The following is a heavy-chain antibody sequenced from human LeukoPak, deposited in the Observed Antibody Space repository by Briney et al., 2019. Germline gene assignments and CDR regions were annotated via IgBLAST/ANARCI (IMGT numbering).Heavy chain of an antibody. CDR2: IYSGGST. D-gene: IGHD1-1*01. V-gene: IGHV3-53*01. J-gene: IGHJ4*02. Sequence: GGSLRLSCAASGFTVSSNYMSWVRQAPGKGLEWVSVIYSGGSTYYTDSVKGRFTISRDNSKNTLYLQMNSLRAEDTAVYYCAKVEGASKASVYWGQGALVTVSS. CDR3: AKVEGASKASVY. CDR1: GFTVSSNY.